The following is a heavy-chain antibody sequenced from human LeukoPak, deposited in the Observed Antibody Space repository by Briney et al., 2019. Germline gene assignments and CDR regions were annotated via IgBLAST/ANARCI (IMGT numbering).Heavy chain of an antibody. CDR2: ISWNSGSI. D-gene: IGHD5-24*01. V-gene: IGHV3-9*01. Sequence: GGSLRLSCEASGFVVDEHAMHWVRQVPGKGLEWVSGISWNSGSIGYADSVKGRFTISRDNAKNSLYLQMNSLRAEDTALYYCAKGVTVEMATTDAFDIWGQGTMVTVSS. J-gene: IGHJ3*02. CDR1: GFVVDEHA. CDR3: AKGVTVEMATTDAFDI.